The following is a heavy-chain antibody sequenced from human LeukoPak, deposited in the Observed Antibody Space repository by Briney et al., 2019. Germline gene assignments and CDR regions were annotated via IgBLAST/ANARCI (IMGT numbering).Heavy chain of an antibody. CDR2: IIPIFGTA. V-gene: IGHV1-69*06. Sequence: ASVKVSCKASGGTFSSYAISWVRQAPGQGLEWMGGIIPIFGTANYTQKFQDRVTITADKSTSTAYMELSSLRAEDTAVYYCARDVALQLGIVVVPAAHYYYYGMDVWGKGTTVTVSS. D-gene: IGHD2-2*03. J-gene: IGHJ6*04. CDR3: ARDVALQLGIVVVPAAHYYYYGMDV. CDR1: GGTFSSYA.